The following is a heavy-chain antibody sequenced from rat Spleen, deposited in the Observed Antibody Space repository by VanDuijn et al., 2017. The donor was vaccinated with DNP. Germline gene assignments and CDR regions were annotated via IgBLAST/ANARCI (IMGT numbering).Heavy chain of an antibody. J-gene: IGHJ2*01. CDR3: ARLDYGFDY. Sequence: EVQLVESGGGLVQPGRSLKLSCAASGFTFSDYNMAWVRQAPTKGLEWVASIISSGGATYYPDSVKGRFTISRDNTKNTLYLQMSSLRSEDTATYYCARLDYGFDYWGQGVMVTVSS. CDR1: GFTFSDYN. CDR2: IISSGGAT. V-gene: IGHV5-25*01. D-gene: IGHD1-11*01.